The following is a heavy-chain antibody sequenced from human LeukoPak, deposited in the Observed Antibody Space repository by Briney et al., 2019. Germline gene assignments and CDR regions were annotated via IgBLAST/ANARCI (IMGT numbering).Heavy chain of an antibody. CDR3: ARDLGYGDYPPLAFDI. Sequence: SETLSLTCTVSGGSINNYYWSWIRQPPGKGLEWIGYVYYSGSTNYDPSLKSRVTISVDTSKNQFSLKLSSVTAADTAVYYCARDLGYGDYPPLAFDIWGQGTMVTVSS. V-gene: IGHV4-59*01. CDR1: GGSINNYY. CDR2: VYYSGST. J-gene: IGHJ3*02. D-gene: IGHD4-17*01.